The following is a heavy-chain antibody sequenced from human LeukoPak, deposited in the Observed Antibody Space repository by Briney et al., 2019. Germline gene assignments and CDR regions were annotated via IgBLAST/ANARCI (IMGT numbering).Heavy chain of an antibody. CDR3: ASMVGGHDY. J-gene: IGHJ4*02. CDR2: IFYSGNT. CDR1: GGSISCGDYY. V-gene: IGHV4-30-4*01. Sequence: PSETLSLTCTVSGGSISCGDYYWSWIRQPPGKGLKWIGYIFYSGNTYYNPSLKSRVPISVDTSKNRFSLKLSSVTAADTAVYYCASMVGGHDYWGQGTLVTVSS. D-gene: IGHD1-26*01.